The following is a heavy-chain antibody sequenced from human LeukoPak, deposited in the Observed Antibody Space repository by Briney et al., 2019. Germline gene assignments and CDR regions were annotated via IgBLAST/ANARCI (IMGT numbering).Heavy chain of an antibody. J-gene: IGHJ4*02. CDR3: ARGSRGRWSSSWYR. CDR2: VNPNSGNT. V-gene: IGHV1-8*01. CDR1: GYTFTSYD. D-gene: IGHD6-13*01. Sequence: ASVKVSCKASGYTFTSYDINWVRQATGQGLEWMGWVNPNSGNTGYAQKFQGRVTMTRNTSISTAYMELSSLRSEDTAVYYCARGSRGRWSSSWYRWGQGTLVTVSS.